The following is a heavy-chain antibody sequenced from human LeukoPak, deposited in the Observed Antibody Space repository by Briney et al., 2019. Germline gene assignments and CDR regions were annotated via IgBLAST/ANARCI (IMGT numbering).Heavy chain of an antibody. J-gene: IGHJ4*02. V-gene: IGHV3-30*02. Sequence: TGGSLRLSCAASGFTFSSYGMHWVRQAPGKGLEWVAFIRYDGSNKYYADSVKGRFTISRDNSKNTLYLQMNSLRAEDTAVYYCAKGFKMTTVTGIDYWGQGTLVTVSS. D-gene: IGHD4-11*01. CDR1: GFTFSSYG. CDR3: AKGFKMTTVTGIDY. CDR2: IRYDGSNK.